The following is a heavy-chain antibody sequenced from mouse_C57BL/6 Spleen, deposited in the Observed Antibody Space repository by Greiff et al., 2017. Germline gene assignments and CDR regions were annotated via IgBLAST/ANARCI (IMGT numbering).Heavy chain of an antibody. V-gene: IGHV1-64*01. CDR1: GYTFTSYW. Sequence: VQLQQPGAELVKPGASVKLSCKASGYTFTSYWMHWVKQRPGQGLEWIGMIHPNSGSTNYNEKFKSKAALTVDKSSSTAYMQLSSLTSEDSAVYYCARSGFFDGYYDDYWGQGTTLTVSS. D-gene: IGHD2-3*01. J-gene: IGHJ2*01. CDR3: ARSGFFDGYYDDY. CDR2: IHPNSGST.